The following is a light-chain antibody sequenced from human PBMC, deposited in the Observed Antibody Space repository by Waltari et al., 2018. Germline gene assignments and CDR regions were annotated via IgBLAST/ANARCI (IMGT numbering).Light chain of an antibody. CDR1: QGLDNW. J-gene: IGKJ4*01. Sequence: DIQMTQSPSSVSASVGDRVTITGRAGQGLDNWVSWYQQKPGEAPRLLIYYISNLETGVPSRFSGSGSGTDFTLTINSLQPEDYATYYCQQASRFPRTFGVGTKVDVK. CDR2: YIS. V-gene: IGKV1D-12*01. CDR3: QQASRFPRT.